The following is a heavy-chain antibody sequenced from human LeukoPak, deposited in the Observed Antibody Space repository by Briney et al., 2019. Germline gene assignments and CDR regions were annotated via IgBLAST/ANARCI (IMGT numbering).Heavy chain of an antibody. V-gene: IGHV3-30*04. Sequence: GGSLRLSCAASGFTFSSYAMHWVRQAPGKGLEWVAVISYDGSNKYYADSVKGRFTISRDNSKNTLYLQMNSLRAEDTAVYYCARDEGRVQLWFFDNWGQGTLVTVSS. CDR1: GFTFSSYA. CDR3: ARDEGRVQLWFFDN. D-gene: IGHD5-18*01. J-gene: IGHJ4*02. CDR2: ISYDGSNK.